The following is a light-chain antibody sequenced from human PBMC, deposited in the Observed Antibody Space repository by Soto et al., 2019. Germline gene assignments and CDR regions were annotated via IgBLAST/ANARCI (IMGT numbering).Light chain of an antibody. V-gene: IGLV1-40*01. Sequence: QAVVTQAPSVSGAPGQRVTISCTGSSSNIGAGYDVHWYQQLPGTAPRLLIYGNTKRPSGVPDRFSGSKSATSASLAITGLQAEDEGDYYCSLYTSRGVFGGGTKVTVL. J-gene: IGLJ2*01. CDR3: SLYTSRGV. CDR2: GNT. CDR1: SSNIGAGYD.